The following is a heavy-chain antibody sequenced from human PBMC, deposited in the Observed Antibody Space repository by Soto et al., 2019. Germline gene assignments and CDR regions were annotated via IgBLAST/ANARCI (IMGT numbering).Heavy chain of an antibody. Sequence: QVQLVESGGGVVQPGRSLRLSCVASGFTFSRYGMHWVRQAPGKGLEWVSVILSDGSSEYYADSVKGRFTISRDNSKNTVYLQMNSLRPDDTAMYYCAKSQSSGDSGSGWIDPWGQGTLVIVSS. D-gene: IGHD5-18*01. CDR3: AKSQSSGDSGSGWIDP. CDR2: ILSDGSSE. V-gene: IGHV3-30*18. CDR1: GFTFSRYG. J-gene: IGHJ5*02.